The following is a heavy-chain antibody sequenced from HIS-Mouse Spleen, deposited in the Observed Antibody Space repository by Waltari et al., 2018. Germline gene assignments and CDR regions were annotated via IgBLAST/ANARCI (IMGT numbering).Heavy chain of an antibody. Sequence: QLQLQESGPGLVKPSETLSLTCTVSAGSISSSSYYRGWRRQPPGKGLEWIGSIYYSGSTYYNPSLKSRVTISVDTSKNQFSLKLSSVTAADTAVYYCAREIPYSSSWYDWYFDLWGRGTLVTVSS. CDR2: IYYSGST. D-gene: IGHD6-13*01. CDR3: AREIPYSSSWYDWYFDL. CDR1: AGSISSSSYY. J-gene: IGHJ2*01. V-gene: IGHV4-39*07.